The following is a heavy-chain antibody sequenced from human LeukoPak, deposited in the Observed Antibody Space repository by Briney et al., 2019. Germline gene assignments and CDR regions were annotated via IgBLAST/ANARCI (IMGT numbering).Heavy chain of an antibody. V-gene: IGHV4-34*01. D-gene: IGHD6-13*01. CDR2: INHSGST. CDR3: AGEAAAGTIDY. CDR1: GGSFSGYY. J-gene: IGHJ4*02. Sequence: SETLSLTCAVYGGSFSGYYWSWIRQPPGKGLEWIGEINHSGSTNYNPSLKSRVTISVDTSKNQFSLKLSSVTAADTAVYYCAGEAAAGTIDYWGQGTLVTVSS.